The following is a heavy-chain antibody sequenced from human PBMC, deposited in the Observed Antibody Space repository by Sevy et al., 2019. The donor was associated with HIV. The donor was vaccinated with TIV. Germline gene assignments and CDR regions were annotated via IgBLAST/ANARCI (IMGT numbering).Heavy chain of an antibody. Sequence: LSLTCAASGFTFSYYDMHWVRQPTGKGLEWVSGFGIAGDTYYSDSVKGRFTISRENAKNSLYLQMNSLRAGDTAVYYCARKSVSYSHFDYWGQGTLVTVSS. CDR3: ARKSVSYSHFDY. CDR1: GFTFSYYD. D-gene: IGHD1-26*01. CDR2: FGIAGDT. V-gene: IGHV3-13*01. J-gene: IGHJ4*02.